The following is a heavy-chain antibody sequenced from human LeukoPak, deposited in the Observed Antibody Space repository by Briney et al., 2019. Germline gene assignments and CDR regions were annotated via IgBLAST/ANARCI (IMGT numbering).Heavy chain of an antibody. V-gene: IGHV3-7*01. CDR1: GFTFSNYW. J-gene: IGHJ4*02. CDR3: ATGRTKKY. CDR2: IKEDGSEK. Sequence: GGSLRLSCVAYGFTFSNYWMNWVRQAPGERTEWVANIKEDGSEKYYVDSVKGRFTISRDNAKNSLYLQMNSLRAEDTAVYYCATGRTKKYWGQGTLVTVSS. D-gene: IGHD2-8*01.